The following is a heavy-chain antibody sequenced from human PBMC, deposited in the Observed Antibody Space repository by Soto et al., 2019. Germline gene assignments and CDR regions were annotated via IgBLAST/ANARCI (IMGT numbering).Heavy chain of an antibody. Sequence: SETLSLTCAVYGGSFSGYYWSWIRQPPGKGLEWIGEINHSGSTNYNPSLKSRVTISVDTSKNQFSLKLSSVTAADTAVYYCARVPNYDFWSRYNWFDPWGQGTLVTVLL. CDR1: GGSFSGYY. D-gene: IGHD3-3*01. J-gene: IGHJ5*02. CDR2: INHSGST. CDR3: ARVPNYDFWSRYNWFDP. V-gene: IGHV4-34*01.